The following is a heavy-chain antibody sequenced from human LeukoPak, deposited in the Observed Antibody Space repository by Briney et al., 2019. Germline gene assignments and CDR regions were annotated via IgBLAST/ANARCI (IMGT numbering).Heavy chain of an antibody. Sequence: GGSLRLSCAASGFTFSNYWISWVRQAPGKGLEWVGFIRSKAYGGTTEYAASVKGRFTILRDDSKSIAYLQMNSLKTEDTAVYYCTRETSIVVVITLFDYWGQGTLVTVSS. CDR3: TRETSIVVVITLFDY. J-gene: IGHJ4*02. CDR2: IRSKAYGGTT. D-gene: IGHD3-22*01. CDR1: GFTFSNYW. V-gene: IGHV3-49*04.